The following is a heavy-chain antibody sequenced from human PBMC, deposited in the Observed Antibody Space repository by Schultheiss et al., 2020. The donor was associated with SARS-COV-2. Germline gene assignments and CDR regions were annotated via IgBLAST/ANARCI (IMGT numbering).Heavy chain of an antibody. CDR1: GYTFTGYY. D-gene: IGHD6-13*01. CDR3: ARDGVAAADTGGY. J-gene: IGHJ4*01. Sequence: ASVKVSCKASGYTFTGYYMHWVRQAPGKGLEWMGWINPNSGGTNYAHKFEGRVTMTRDTSISTAYMELSRLRSDDTAVYYCARDGVAAADTGGYWGQGTVVTVSS. V-gene: IGHV1-2*07. CDR2: INPNSGGT.